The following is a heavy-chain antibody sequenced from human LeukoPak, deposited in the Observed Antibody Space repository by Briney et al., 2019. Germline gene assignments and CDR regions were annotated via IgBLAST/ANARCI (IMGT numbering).Heavy chain of an antibody. J-gene: IGHJ4*02. CDR1: GYTFTSYA. CDR3: ARDISPDDYNSDY. Sequence: ASVKVSCKASGYTFTSYAMNWVRQAPGQGPEWMGWTNTNTGNPTYAQGFTGRFVFSLDTSVSTAYLQISSLKAEDTAVYYCARDISPDDYNSDYWGQGTLVTVSS. D-gene: IGHD5-24*01. CDR2: TNTNTGNP. V-gene: IGHV7-4-1*02.